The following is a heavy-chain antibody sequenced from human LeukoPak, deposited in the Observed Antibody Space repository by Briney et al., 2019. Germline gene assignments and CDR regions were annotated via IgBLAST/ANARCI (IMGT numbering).Heavy chain of an antibody. J-gene: IGHJ4*02. D-gene: IGHD3-22*01. CDR2: IKQDGSEK. Sequence: PGGSLRLSCAASGFTFSSYAMSWVRQAPGKGLEWVANIKQDGSEKYYVDSVKGRFTISRDNAKNSLYLQMNSLRAEDTAVYYCGRQGYYYDSSGYYPDYWGQGTLVTVSS. CDR3: GRQGYYYDSSGYYPDY. V-gene: IGHV3-7*01. CDR1: GFTFSSYA.